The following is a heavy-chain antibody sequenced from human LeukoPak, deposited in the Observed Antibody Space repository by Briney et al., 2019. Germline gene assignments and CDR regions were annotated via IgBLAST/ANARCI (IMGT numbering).Heavy chain of an antibody. V-gene: IGHV3-30*18. CDR1: GFTFSGYA. CDR3: AKDNVAAAGRYFDY. Sequence: GGSLRLSCAASGFTFSGYAMSWVHQAPGKGLEWVALISYDGSNKYFADSVKGRFTISRDNSKNTLYLQMHSLRAEDTAVYYCAKDNVAAAGRYFDYWGQGTLVTVSS. J-gene: IGHJ4*02. CDR2: ISYDGSNK. D-gene: IGHD6-13*01.